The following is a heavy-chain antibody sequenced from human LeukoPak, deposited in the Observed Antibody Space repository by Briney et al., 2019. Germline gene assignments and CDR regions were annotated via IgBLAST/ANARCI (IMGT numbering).Heavy chain of an antibody. D-gene: IGHD6-6*01. Sequence: SVKVSCKASGGTFSSYAISWVRQAPGQGLEWMGGIIPIFGTANYAQKFQGRVTITTDESTSTAYMELSSLRSEDTTVYYCARDDGDSSSYTSPLDYWGQGTLVTVSS. CDR3: ARDDGDSSSYTSPLDY. J-gene: IGHJ4*02. V-gene: IGHV1-69*05. CDR1: GGTFSSYA. CDR2: IIPIFGTA.